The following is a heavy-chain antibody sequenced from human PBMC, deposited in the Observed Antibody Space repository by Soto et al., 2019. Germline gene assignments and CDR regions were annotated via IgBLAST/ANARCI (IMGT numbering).Heavy chain of an antibody. CDR3: AKGAVMGAPFPRYFDY. Sequence: GGSLRLSCAASGFTFSDYYMSWIRQAPGKGLEWVSYISSSGGSIYYADSVKGRFIISRDNSKTTLYLQMNSLRAEDTAVYYCAKGAVMGAPFPRYFDYRGQGTLVTVSS. D-gene: IGHD1-26*01. CDR2: ISSSGGSI. J-gene: IGHJ4*02. V-gene: IGHV3-11*01. CDR1: GFTFSDYY.